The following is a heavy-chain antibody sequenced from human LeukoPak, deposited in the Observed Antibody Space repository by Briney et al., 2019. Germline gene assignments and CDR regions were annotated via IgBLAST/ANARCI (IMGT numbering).Heavy chain of an antibody. J-gene: IGHJ4*02. D-gene: IGHD1-26*01. Sequence: SETLSLTCTVSGGSISNYYWSWIRQPPGKGLEWIGYIYYSGSTYYNPSLKSRVTISVDTSKNQFSLKLSSVTAADTAVYYCARAAHSVGATPGFDYWGQGTLVTVSS. CDR2: IYYSGST. CDR3: ARAAHSVGATPGFDY. CDR1: GGSISNYY. V-gene: IGHV4-59*06.